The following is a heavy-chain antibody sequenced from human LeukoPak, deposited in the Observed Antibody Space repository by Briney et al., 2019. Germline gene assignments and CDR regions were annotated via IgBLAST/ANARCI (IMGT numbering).Heavy chain of an antibody. CDR3: ARHAPTLLYDSSGYLGPYYYYYYMDV. Sequence: PSETLSLTCAVYGGSFSGYYWSWIRQPPGKGLEWIGEINHSGSTNYNPSLKSRVTISVDTSKNQFSLKLSSVTAADTAVYYCARHAPTLLYDSSGYLGPYYYYYYMDVWGKGTTVTISS. J-gene: IGHJ6*03. CDR2: INHSGST. V-gene: IGHV4-34*01. CDR1: GGSFSGYY. D-gene: IGHD3-22*01.